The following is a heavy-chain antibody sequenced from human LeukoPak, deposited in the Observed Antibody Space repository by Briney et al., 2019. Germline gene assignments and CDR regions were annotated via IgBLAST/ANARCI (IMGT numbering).Heavy chain of an antibody. CDR1: GGSISSGDYY. J-gene: IGHJ3*02. CDR3: ARGPYSYDSSGAFDI. V-gene: IGHV4-61*02. D-gene: IGHD3-22*01. CDR2: ISSSGST. Sequence: SETLSLTCTVSGGSISSGDYYWSWIRQPAGKGLEWIGRISSSGSTNYNPSLKSRVTISVDTSKNQFSLMLSSVTAADTAVYFCARGPYSYDSSGAFDIWGQGTMVTVSS.